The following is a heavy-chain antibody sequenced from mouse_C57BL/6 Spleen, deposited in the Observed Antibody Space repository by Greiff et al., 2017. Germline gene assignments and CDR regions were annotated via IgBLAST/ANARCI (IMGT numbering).Heavy chain of an antibody. CDR1: GYTFTSYW. CDR3: ASGTIYYDSPFAY. J-gene: IGHJ3*01. V-gene: IGHV1-61*01. Sequence: QVQLQQPGAELVRPGSSVKLSCKASGYTFTSYWMDWVKQRPGQGLEWIGNIYPSDSETHYNQKFKDKATLTVDKSSSTAYMQLSSLTSEDSAVYYCASGTIYYDSPFAYWGQGTLVTVSA. CDR2: IYPSDSET. D-gene: IGHD2-4*01.